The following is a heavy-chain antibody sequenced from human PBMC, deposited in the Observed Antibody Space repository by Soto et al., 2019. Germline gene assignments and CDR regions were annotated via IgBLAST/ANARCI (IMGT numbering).Heavy chain of an antibody. D-gene: IGHD2-2*01. Sequence: GGSLRLSCAASGFTFSAFALHWVRQAPGKGLEWVAVISYDGNNKFYADSVKGRFTISRDNSKKTLHLQMNSLRPEDMGVYYCATPTSSPYLAYWGQGTPVTVSS. CDR3: ATPTSSPYLAY. J-gene: IGHJ4*02. V-gene: IGHV3-30-3*01. CDR2: ISYDGNNK. CDR1: GFTFSAFA.